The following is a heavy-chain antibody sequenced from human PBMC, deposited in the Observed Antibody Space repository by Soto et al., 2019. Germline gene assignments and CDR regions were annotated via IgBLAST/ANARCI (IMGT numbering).Heavy chain of an antibody. CDR3: ATDLLPYCSGGSCYWTDY. CDR2: FDPEDGET. CDR1: GSTLTELS. J-gene: IGHJ4*02. D-gene: IGHD2-15*01. Sequence: ASVKVSCKVSGSTLTELSMHWVRQAPGKGLEWMGGFDPEDGETIYAQKFQGRVTMTEDTSTDTAYMELSSLRSEDTAVYYCATDLLPYCSGGSCYWTDYWGQGTLVTVSS. V-gene: IGHV1-24*01.